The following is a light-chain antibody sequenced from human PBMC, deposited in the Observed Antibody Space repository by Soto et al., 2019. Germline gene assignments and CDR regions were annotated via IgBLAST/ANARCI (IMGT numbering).Light chain of an antibody. CDR1: SSDVGSYNL. V-gene: IGLV2-14*02. CDR2: EAS. J-gene: IGLJ1*01. CDR3: CSYTSSSPYV. Sequence: QSALTQPASVSGSPGQSITISCTGTSSDVGSYNLVSWYQQHPGKAPKLMIYEASKRPSGVSNRFSGSKSGNTASLTISGLQAEDEADYYCCSYTSSSPYVFGTGTKLTVL.